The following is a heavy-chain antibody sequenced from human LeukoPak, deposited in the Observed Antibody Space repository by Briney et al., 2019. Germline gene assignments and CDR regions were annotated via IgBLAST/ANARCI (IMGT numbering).Heavy chain of an antibody. CDR2: VYYGGST. J-gene: IGHJ4*02. CDR1: GGSISSSDYY. Sequence: PAETLPLTCTVSGGSISSSDYYWGWIRQPPGKGLEWIGSVYYGGSTYYNPSLKRGVTISADASKNQFSLKLTSVTAADTAVYFCARHYDISRYYYSFDYWGQGTLVTVSS. V-gene: IGHV4-39*01. CDR3: ARHYDISRYYYSFDY. D-gene: IGHD3-22*01.